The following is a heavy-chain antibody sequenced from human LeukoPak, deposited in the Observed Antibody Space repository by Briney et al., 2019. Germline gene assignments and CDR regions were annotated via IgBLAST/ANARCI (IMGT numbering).Heavy chain of an antibody. CDR3: AKHAGITIFGVAPSYYFDY. CDR2: IIPIFGTA. Sequence: ASVKVSCKASGGTFSSYAISWVRQAPGQGLEWMGGIIPIFGTANYAQKFQGRVTITADESTSTACTELSSLRSEDTAVYYCAKHAGITIFGVAPSYYFDYWGQGTLVTVSS. CDR1: GGTFSSYA. V-gene: IGHV1-69*13. D-gene: IGHD3-3*01. J-gene: IGHJ4*02.